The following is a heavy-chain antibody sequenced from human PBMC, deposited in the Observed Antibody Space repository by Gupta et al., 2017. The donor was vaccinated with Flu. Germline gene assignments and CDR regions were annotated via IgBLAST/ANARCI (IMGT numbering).Heavy chain of an antibody. CDR3: VRGSRGFDY. J-gene: IGHJ4*02. CDR1: GFTFSDSY. Sequence: VQLVESGGDLVHPGGSLRLSCAVSGFTFSDSYMDWVRQAPGVGLQWLARSRNKANSYTTEYAASVKERFIISRDDSKNSLYLQMNSLQTEDAGVYYCVRGSRGFDYWGQGTLVTVTS. V-gene: IGHV3-72*01. CDR2: SRNKANSYTT. D-gene: IGHD6-13*01.